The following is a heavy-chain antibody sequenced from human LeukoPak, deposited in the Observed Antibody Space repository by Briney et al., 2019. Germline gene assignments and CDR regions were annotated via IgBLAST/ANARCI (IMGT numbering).Heavy chain of an antibody. Sequence: PSETLSLTCTVSGGSISSYYWSWIRQPPGKGLEYIGYIYYSGSTNYNPSLKSRVTISVDKSKNQFSLKLSSVTAADTAVYYCARNRYSGYDFDYWGQGTLVTVSS. V-gene: IGHV4-59*12. CDR2: IYYSGST. D-gene: IGHD5-12*01. CDR1: GGSISSYY. CDR3: ARNRYSGYDFDY. J-gene: IGHJ4*02.